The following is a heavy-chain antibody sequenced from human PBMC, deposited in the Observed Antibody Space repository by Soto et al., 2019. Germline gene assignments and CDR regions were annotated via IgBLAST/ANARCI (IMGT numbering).Heavy chain of an antibody. J-gene: IGHJ4*02. Sequence: QITLKESGPTLVKPTQTLTLTCTFSGFSLSTSGVGVGWIRQPPGKALEWLAVIYWDDDKRSSSSLKSRLTIIKDNSKNQVVLTMTNMDPVDTATYYCAHHPYYGLGTYSFDYWGQGILVTVSS. V-gene: IGHV2-5*02. CDR3: AHHPYYGLGTYSFDY. D-gene: IGHD3-10*01. CDR1: GFSLSTSGVG. CDR2: IYWDDDK.